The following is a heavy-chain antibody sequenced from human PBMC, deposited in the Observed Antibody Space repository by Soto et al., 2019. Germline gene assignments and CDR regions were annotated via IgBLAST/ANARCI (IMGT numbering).Heavy chain of an antibody. CDR1: GAFFRSIL. J-gene: IGHJ4*02. CDR3: ARVGGIGAPPGTDY. D-gene: IGHD6-6*01. CDR2: VIPILGQA. Sequence: QLRLCRLGAGVKRPGLWGRFPGKAFGAFFRSILFTGRRRPPGQGLGWMGAVIPILGQAYYAQDLQDRVSITADESTRTTYMELSSLRSEDTAVYFCARVGGIGAPPGTDYWGQGTLVTVSS. V-gene: IGHV1-69*01.